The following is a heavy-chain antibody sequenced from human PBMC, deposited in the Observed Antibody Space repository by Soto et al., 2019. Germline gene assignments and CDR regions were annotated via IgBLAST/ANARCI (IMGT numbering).Heavy chain of an antibody. V-gene: IGHV3-30-3*01. CDR3: ARDRFASSWSYFDF. J-gene: IGHJ4*02. CDR1: GFTFSGSD. Sequence: QVQLVESGGGVVQPGRSLRLSCAASGFTFSGSDIHWVRQAPGKGLEWVAVISYDGSNKYSADSVKGRFTISRDNSKNTLFLQVNSLRAEDTAVYYCARDRFASSWSYFDFWGQGTRVTVSS. CDR2: ISYDGSNK. D-gene: IGHD6-13*01.